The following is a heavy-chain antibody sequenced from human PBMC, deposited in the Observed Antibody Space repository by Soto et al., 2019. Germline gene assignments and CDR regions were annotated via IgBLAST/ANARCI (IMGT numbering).Heavy chain of an antibody. CDR1: GGTFSKYV. D-gene: IGHD6-6*01. CDR3: ATARGSIAARPHRYYYGMDV. J-gene: IGHJ6*02. Sequence: SVKVSCKASGGTFSKYVIGWVRQAPGQGLEWMGGIIPIIGTADYAQKFQGRVTMTEDTSTDTAYMELSSLRSEDTAVYYCATARGSIAARPHRYYYGMDVWGQGTTVTVSS. CDR2: IIPIIGTA. V-gene: IGHV1-69*06.